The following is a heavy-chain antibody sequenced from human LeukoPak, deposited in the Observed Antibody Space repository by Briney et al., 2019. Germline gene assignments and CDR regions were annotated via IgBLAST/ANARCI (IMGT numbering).Heavy chain of an antibody. CDR1: GGSISSGDYY. CDR3: ARIGLSDYYDSSGGSIGY. CDR2: IYYSGST. Sequence: SQTLSLTCTVSGGSISSGDYYWSWIRQPPGKGLEWIGYIYYSGSTYYNPSLKSRVTISADTSKNQFSLKLSSVTAADTAVYCCARIGLSDYYDSSGGSIGYWGQGTLVTVSS. D-gene: IGHD3-22*01. J-gene: IGHJ4*02. V-gene: IGHV4-30-4*01.